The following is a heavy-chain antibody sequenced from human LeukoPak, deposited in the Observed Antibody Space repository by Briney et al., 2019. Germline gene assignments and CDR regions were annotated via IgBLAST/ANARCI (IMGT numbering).Heavy chain of an antibody. CDR1: GFTFSNSW. V-gene: IGHV3-74*01. D-gene: IGHD6-19*01. CDR2: INSDGSST. J-gene: IGHJ4*02. Sequence: GGSLRFSCAASGFTFSNSWMHWVRQAPGKRLVWVSRINSDGSSTSYADSVRGRFTISRDNAKSTLYLQMNSLRAEDTAVYYCARVTSVTGTIFDYWGQGSLVTVSS. CDR3: ARVTSVTGTIFDY.